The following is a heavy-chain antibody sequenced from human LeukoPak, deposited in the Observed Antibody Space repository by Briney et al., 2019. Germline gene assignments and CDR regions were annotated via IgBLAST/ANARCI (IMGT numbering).Heavy chain of an antibody. CDR1: GYTFTGYY. Sequence: ASVKVSCKASGYTFTGYYIHWVRQAPGQGLEWMGWINPYTGDTNYAQKFQGRVTVTSDTSMSTAYMELSSLRSDDTAVYYCARLSGYDWESFYDYWGQGTLVIVSS. D-gene: IGHD5-12*01. V-gene: IGHV1-2*02. CDR3: ARLSGYDWESFYDY. J-gene: IGHJ4*02. CDR2: INPYTGDT.